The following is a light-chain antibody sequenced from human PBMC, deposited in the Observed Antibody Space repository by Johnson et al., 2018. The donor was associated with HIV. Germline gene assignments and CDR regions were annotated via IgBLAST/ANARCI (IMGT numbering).Light chain of an antibody. J-gene: IGLJ1*01. V-gene: IGLV1-51*01. CDR1: SSNIGNNY. CDR3: GTWDSSLSAV. Sequence: QPVLTQPPSVSAAPGQKVTISCSGSSSNIGNNYVSWYQQLPGTAPKLLIYDNNKRPSGIPDRFSGSKSGTSATLGLTGLQTGDEADYYCGTWDSSLSAVFGTGTKVTVL. CDR2: DNN.